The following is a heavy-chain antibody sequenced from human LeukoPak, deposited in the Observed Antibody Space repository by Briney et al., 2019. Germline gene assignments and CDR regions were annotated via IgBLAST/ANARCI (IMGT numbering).Heavy chain of an antibody. J-gene: IGHJ4*02. CDR3: ARNYDVSGYYLY. Sequence: PLETLFLPFNFSGGSIRRYYWIWIRQPPAHGLGSVGYIYYLVRTNYNPSLKSRVTISVVTSKDQFSLKLTSVTAADTAVYYCARNYDVSGYYLYWGQGNLVTVSS. CDR2: IYYLVRT. D-gene: IGHD3-22*01. V-gene: IGHV4-59*08. CDR1: GGSIRRYY.